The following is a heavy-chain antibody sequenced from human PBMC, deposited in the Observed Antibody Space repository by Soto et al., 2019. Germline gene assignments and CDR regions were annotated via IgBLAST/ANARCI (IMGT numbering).Heavy chain of an antibody. Sequence: GGSLRLSCAASGFTFSDYYMSWIRQAPGKGLEWVSYISSSGSTIYYADSVKGRFTISRDNAKNSLYLQMNSLRAEDTAVYYCAREYLYYYGSGSQHTYYFDYWGQGTLVTVSS. V-gene: IGHV3-11*01. CDR3: AREYLYYYGSGSQHTYYFDY. CDR2: ISSSGSTI. CDR1: GFTFSDYY. J-gene: IGHJ4*02. D-gene: IGHD3-10*01.